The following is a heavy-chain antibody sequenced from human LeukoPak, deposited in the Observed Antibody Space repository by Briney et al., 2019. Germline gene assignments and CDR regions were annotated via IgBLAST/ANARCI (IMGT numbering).Heavy chain of an antibody. CDR3: TRLSTIFGVVIMGPFDY. CDR1: GHSFTSYW. D-gene: IGHD3-3*01. Sequence: GESLKISCKGSGHSFTSYWIGWVRQMPGKGLGWMGIIYPGDSDTRYSPSLQGQVTISADKSISTAYLQWGSLKASDTAMYYCTRLSTIFGVVIMGPFDYWGQGTLVTVSS. J-gene: IGHJ4*02. CDR2: IYPGDSDT. V-gene: IGHV5-51*01.